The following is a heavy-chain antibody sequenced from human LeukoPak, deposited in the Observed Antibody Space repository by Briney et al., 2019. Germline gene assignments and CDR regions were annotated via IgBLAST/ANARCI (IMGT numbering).Heavy chain of an antibody. CDR3: ARQRRGASSTRPPNWFDP. V-gene: IGHV4-31*03. CDR2: IYYSGST. CDR1: GGSISSGGYY. J-gene: IGHJ5*02. D-gene: IGHD2-2*01. Sequence: PSETLSLTRTVSGGSISSGGYYWSWIRQHPGKGLEWIGYIYYSGSTYYNPSLKSRVTISVDTSKNQFSLKLSSVTAADTAVYYCARQRRGASSTRPPNWFDPWGQGTLVTVSS.